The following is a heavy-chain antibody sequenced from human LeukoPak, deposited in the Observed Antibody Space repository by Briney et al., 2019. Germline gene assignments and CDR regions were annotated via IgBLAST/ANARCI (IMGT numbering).Heavy chain of an antibody. CDR3: ASASIAARPGSFAFDY. CDR1: GYTFTSYY. D-gene: IGHD6-6*01. Sequence: ASVKVSCKASGYTFTSYYMHWVRQAPGQGLKWMGIINPSGGSTSYAQKFQGRVTMTRDTSTSTVYMELSSLRSEDTAVYYRASASIAARPGSFAFDYWGQGTLVTVSS. J-gene: IGHJ4*02. V-gene: IGHV1-46*01. CDR2: INPSGGST.